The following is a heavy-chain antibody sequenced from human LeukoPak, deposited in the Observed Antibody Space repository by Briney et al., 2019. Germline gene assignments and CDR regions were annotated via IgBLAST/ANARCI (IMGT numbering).Heavy chain of an antibody. CDR1: GGSISSSSYY. Sequence: PSETLSLTCTVSGGSISSSSYYWGWIRQPPGKGLEWIGSIYYSGSTYYNPSLKSRVTISVDTSKNQFSLKLSSVTAADTAVYYCARPVGSPYRSSTSCYNWFDPWGQGTLVTVSS. J-gene: IGHJ5*02. CDR3: ARPVGSPYRSSTSCYNWFDP. CDR2: IYYSGST. D-gene: IGHD2-2*01. V-gene: IGHV4-39*01.